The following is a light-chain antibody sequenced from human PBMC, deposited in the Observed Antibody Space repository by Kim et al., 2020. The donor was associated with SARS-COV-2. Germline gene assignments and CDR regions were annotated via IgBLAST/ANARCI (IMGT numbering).Light chain of an antibody. CDR2: DAS. V-gene: IGKV1-33*01. J-gene: IGKJ2*01. CDR3: QQYESLPYT. CDR1: QDIRGR. Sequence: IQMTQSPSSRSVSVGDRVTFTCQASQDIRGRLNWYQQKPGKAPKVLTYDASNLETGVPSRFSATGSGTDFTFTINSLQPEDIATYFCQQYESLPYTFGQGTKPEIK.